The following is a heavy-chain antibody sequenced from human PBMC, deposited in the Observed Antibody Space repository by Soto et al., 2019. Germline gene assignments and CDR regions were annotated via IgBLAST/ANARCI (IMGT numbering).Heavy chain of an antibody. CDR1: GFTFGSFT. Sequence: EVHLVEAGGGLVKPGESLTLSCAASGFTFGSFTLNWVRQAPGKGLEWVSSISSSSAYIYYAESVKGRFTLSRDNARSTLYLQRNSLRLDDTAVYFCARDGLTFGGDWGQGTLVAVSS. CDR3: ARDGLTFGGD. CDR2: ISSSSAYI. V-gene: IGHV3-21*06. D-gene: IGHD3-16*01. J-gene: IGHJ4*02.